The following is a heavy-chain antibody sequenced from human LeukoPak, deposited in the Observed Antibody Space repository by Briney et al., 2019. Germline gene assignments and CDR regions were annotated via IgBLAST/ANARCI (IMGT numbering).Heavy chain of an antibody. CDR2: IYTSGST. V-gene: IGHV4-4*07. CDR1: GGSISSYY. CDR3: ARDCEDYDILTGYYTAAAFDI. Sequence: PSETLSLTCTVSGGSISSYYWSWIRQPAGKGLEWIGRIYTSGSTNYNPSLKSRVTMSVDTSKNQFSLKLSSVTAADTAVYYCARDCEDYDILTGYYTAAAFDIWGQGTMVTVSS. J-gene: IGHJ3*02. D-gene: IGHD3-9*01.